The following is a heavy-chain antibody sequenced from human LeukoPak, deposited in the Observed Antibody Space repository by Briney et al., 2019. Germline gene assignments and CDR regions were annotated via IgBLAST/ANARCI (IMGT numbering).Heavy chain of an antibody. D-gene: IGHD3-22*01. J-gene: IGHJ5*02. Sequence: ASVKVSCKASGYTFTSYGISWVRQAPGQGLEWMGWISAYNGNTNYAQKLQGRVTMTTGTSTSTAYMELRSLRSDDTAVYYCARDRSRDSSGYYFDWFDPWGQGTLVTVSS. V-gene: IGHV1-18*01. CDR1: GYTFTSYG. CDR3: ARDRSRDSSGYYFDWFDP. CDR2: ISAYNGNT.